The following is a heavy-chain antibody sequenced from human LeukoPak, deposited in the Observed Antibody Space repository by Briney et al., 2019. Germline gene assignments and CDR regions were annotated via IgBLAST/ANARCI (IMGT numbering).Heavy chain of an antibody. J-gene: IGHJ4*02. V-gene: IGHV3-7*01. CDR1: GFTFNNYW. Sequence: QTGGSLRLSCAASGFTFNNYWMSWVRQAPGKGLEWVANIKQDGSEKYYVDSVKGRFTISRDNAKNSLYLQMNSLRAEDTAVYYCARYFDWYTGGVYFDYWGQGTLVTVSS. CDR2: IKQDGSEK. D-gene: IGHD3-9*01. CDR3: ARYFDWYTGGVYFDY.